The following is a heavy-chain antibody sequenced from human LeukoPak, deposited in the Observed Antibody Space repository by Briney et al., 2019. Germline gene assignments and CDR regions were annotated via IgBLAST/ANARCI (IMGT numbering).Heavy chain of an antibody. CDR2: ISSSGNTI. J-gene: IGHJ4*02. CDR1: GFTFRRYS. Sequence: GGSLRLSCEGSGFTFRRYSMHWVRQAPGKGLEWISYISSSGNTIYYADSVKGRYTISRDNGENSIYLQMNSLRAEDTAVYYCARPAVAGPPEDYYFDYWGQGTLVTVSS. V-gene: IGHV3-48*01. D-gene: IGHD6-19*01. CDR3: ARPAVAGPPEDYYFDY.